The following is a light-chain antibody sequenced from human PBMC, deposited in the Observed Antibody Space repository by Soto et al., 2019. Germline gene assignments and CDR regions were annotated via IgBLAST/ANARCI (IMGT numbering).Light chain of an antibody. CDR3: CSYVGSYSFV. CDR1: SSDVGAYNY. Sequence: QSVLTQPRSVSGSPGQSVTISCTGSSSDVGAYNYVSWYQQHPGKAPKLMIYDVSERPSGVPDRFSGSKSGNMASLTISGLQVDDEADYYCCSYVGSYSFVFGTGTKLTVL. V-gene: IGLV2-11*01. CDR2: DVS. J-gene: IGLJ1*01.